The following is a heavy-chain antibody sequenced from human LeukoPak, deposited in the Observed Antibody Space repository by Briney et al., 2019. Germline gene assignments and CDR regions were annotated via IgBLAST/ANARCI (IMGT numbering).Heavy chain of an antibody. Sequence: SETLSLTCTVSGGSISSSSYYWGWIGQPPGKGLEWIGSIYYSGSTYYNPSLKSRVTISVDTSKNQFSLKLSSVTAADTAVYYCGRRPESYCSSTSCCPGSFDPWGQGTLVTVSS. CDR1: GGSISSSSYY. CDR2: IYYSGST. J-gene: IGHJ5*02. D-gene: IGHD2-2*01. CDR3: GRRPESYCSSTSCCPGSFDP. V-gene: IGHV4-39*01.